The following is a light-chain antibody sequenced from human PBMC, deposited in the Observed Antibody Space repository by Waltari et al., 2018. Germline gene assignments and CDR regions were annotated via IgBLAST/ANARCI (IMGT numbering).Light chain of an antibody. J-gene: IGKJ2*01. CDR3: MQGTHWPFT. V-gene: IGKV2-30*01. CDR1: QSLLYSDGNTN. CDR2: RVS. Sequence: DVVMTQSPLSLSVTLGQPASISCRSSQSLLYSDGNTNLNWFQRRPGQSPRRLIYRVSNRDSGVPDRFSGSGSGTDFTLKISRVEAEDVGIYYCMQGTHWPFTFGQGTKLEIK.